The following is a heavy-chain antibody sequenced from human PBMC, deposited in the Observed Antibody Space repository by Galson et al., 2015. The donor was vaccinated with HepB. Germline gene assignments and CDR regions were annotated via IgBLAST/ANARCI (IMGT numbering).Heavy chain of an antibody. Sequence: SLRLSCAASGFTFSSYSTNWVRQAPGKGLEWVSYTSSSSSTIYYADSVKGRFTISRDNAKNSLYLQMNSLRDEDTAVYYCARDQMDYSNYVYVYYYYCGMDVWGQGTTVTVSS. D-gene: IGHD4-11*01. V-gene: IGHV3-48*02. CDR1: GFTFSSYS. J-gene: IGHJ6*02. CDR2: TSSSSSTI. CDR3: ARDQMDYSNYVYVYYYYCGMDV.